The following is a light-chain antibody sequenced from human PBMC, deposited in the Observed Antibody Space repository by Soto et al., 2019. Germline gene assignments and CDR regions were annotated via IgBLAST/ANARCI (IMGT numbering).Light chain of an antibody. CDR3: QSYDTSLSGLYV. CDR1: SSSIGAGFD. J-gene: IGLJ1*01. CDR2: GNS. Sequence: QSVLTQPPSVSGAPGQRVTISCTGSSSSIGAGFDVHWYQQLPGTAPKFLIHGNSNRPSGVPDRLSGSKSATSASLAITGLQAEDEADYYCQSYDTSLSGLYVFGTGTKVTVL. V-gene: IGLV1-40*01.